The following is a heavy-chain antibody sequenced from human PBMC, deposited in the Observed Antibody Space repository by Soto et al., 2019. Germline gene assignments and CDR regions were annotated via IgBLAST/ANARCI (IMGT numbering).Heavy chain of an antibody. J-gene: IGHJ6*03. CDR2: ISSNGGST. CDR3: ARDFSGGVHMDV. D-gene: IGHD3-10*01. V-gene: IGHV3-64*01. CDR1: GFTFSSYA. Sequence: LRLSCAASGFTFSSYAMHWVRQAPGKGLEYVSAISSNGGSTYYANSVKGRFTISRDNSKNTLYLQMGSLRAEDMAVYYCARDFSGGVHMDVWGKGTTVTVSS.